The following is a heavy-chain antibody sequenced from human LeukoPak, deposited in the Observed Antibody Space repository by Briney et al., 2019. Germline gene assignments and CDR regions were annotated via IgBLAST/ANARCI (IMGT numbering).Heavy chain of an antibody. CDR2: ISSSSSHI. CDR3: ARGGVYSQGFDY. CDR1: GFTFSSYS. Sequence: EGSLRLSCAASGFTFSSYSMNWVRQAPGKGLEWVSSISSSSSHIYYADSVKGRFTISRDNANNSLYLQMNSLRAEDTAVYYCARGGVYSQGFDYWGQGTLVTVSS. D-gene: IGHD5/OR15-5a*01. J-gene: IGHJ4*02. V-gene: IGHV3-21*01.